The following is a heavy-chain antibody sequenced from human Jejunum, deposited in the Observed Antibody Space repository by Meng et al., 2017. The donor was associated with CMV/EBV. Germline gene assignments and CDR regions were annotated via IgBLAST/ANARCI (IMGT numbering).Heavy chain of an antibody. J-gene: IGHJ4*02. CDR1: GIIFVTFT. D-gene: IGHD3-10*01. Sequence: SCSAVGIIFVTFTLDWVRQAPGKGLEWVASIAGSGRYMYYPDSLKGRFTISRDNGRKSVSLQMDSLTIEDTAVYYCMRDDFGEPYWGQGTLVTVSS. CDR3: MRDDFGEPY. CDR2: IAGSGRYM. V-gene: IGHV3-21*01.